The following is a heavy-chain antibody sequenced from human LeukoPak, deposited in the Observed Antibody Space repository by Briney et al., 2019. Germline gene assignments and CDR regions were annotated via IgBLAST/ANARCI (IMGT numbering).Heavy chain of an antibody. J-gene: IGHJ5*02. D-gene: IGHD3-10*01. CDR3: ARVGDGSGSYYENWFDP. CDR2: ISAYNGNT. V-gene: IGHV1-18*04. Sequence: ASVKVSCKASGYTFTSYGISWVRQAPGQWLEWMRWISAYNGNTNYAQKLQGRVTMTTDTSTSTVYMELRSLRSDDTAVYYCARVGDGSGSYYENWFDPWGQGTLVTVSS. CDR1: GYTFTSYG.